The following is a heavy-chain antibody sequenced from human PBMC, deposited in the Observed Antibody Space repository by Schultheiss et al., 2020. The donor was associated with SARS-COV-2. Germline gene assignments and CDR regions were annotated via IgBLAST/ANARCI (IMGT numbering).Heavy chain of an antibody. CDR3: ARTHEDCGGDCYCEH. Sequence: SETLSLTCTVSGGSISSYYWSWIRQPPGKGLEWIGYIYYSGSTNYNPSLKSRVTISVDTSKNQFSLKLSSVTAADTAVYYCARTHEDCGGDCYCEHWGQGTLVTVSS. V-gene: IGHV4-59*08. J-gene: IGHJ1*01. CDR1: GGSISSYY. CDR2: IYYSGST. D-gene: IGHD2-21*02.